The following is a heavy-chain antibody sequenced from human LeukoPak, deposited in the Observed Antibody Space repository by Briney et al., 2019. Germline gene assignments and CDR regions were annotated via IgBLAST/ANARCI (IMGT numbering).Heavy chain of an antibody. J-gene: IGHJ4*02. D-gene: IGHD1-14*01. Sequence: PGGSLRLSCATSGFTFNNFIMSWVRQVPGNGLEWVSSISSSGGSTYYADSVKGRFTISRDNSKNTLYLQINSLRPEDTALYYCAKVTRNSPPAEFDCWGQGTLVTVSS. CDR2: ISSSGGST. CDR3: AKVTRNSPPAEFDC. CDR1: GFTFNNFI. V-gene: IGHV3-23*01.